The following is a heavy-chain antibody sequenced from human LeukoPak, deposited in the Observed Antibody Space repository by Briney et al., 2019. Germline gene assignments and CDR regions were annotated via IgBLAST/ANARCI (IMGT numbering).Heavy chain of an antibody. Sequence: GGSLRLSCAASGFTFSIYAMRWVRQAPGKGLGWVSAIGGRTGTTYYADSVKGRFTISRDNSKNTLFLQMNSLRAEDTAVYYCATEGGPPIERYWGQGTLVTVSS. J-gene: IGHJ4*02. CDR3: ATEGGPPIERY. V-gene: IGHV3-23*01. CDR2: IGGRTGTT. CDR1: GFTFSIYA. D-gene: IGHD2-15*01.